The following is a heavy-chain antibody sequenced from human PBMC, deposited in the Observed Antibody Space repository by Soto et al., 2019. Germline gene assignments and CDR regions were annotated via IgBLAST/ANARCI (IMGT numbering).Heavy chain of an antibody. J-gene: IGHJ4*02. CDR2: ISGSGGST. V-gene: IGHV3-23*01. CDR3: GRYIPAVRYIDY. CDR1: GFTFSSYA. Sequence: GGSLRLSCAASGFTFSSYAMSWVRQAPGKGLEWVSAISGSGGSTYYADSVKGRFTISRDNSKNTLYLQMNSLRAEDTAVYYCGRYIPAVRYIDYWGQGTLVTVSS. D-gene: IGHD6-13*01.